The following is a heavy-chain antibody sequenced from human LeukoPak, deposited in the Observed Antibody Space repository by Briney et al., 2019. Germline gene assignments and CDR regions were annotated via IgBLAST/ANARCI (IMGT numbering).Heavy chain of an antibody. CDR2: ISGSGDST. J-gene: IGHJ4*02. CDR3: AKVAVGITGHTLIDY. Sequence: PGGSLRLSCAASGFTFSSYAMSWVRQAPGKGLEWVSLISGSGDSTYHADSVKDRFTISRDNSKNTLYLQMNSLRAEDTALYYCAKVAVGITGHTLIDYWGQGALVTVSS. D-gene: IGHD3-22*01. V-gene: IGHV3-23*01. CDR1: GFTFSSYA.